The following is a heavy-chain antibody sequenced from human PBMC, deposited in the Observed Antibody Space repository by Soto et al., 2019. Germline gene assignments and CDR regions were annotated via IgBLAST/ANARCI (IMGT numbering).Heavy chain of an antibody. V-gene: IGHV2-70*01. CDR3: ARMGSDAISDYYGMDV. CDR2: IVWDEDK. Sequence: SGPTLVNPTQTLTLTCTFSGVSLRTSGMCVSWIRQPPGKALEWLALIVWDEDKYYSTSLKTRLTISKDTSKNQVVLTMTNMDPVDTATYYCARMGSDAISDYYGMDVWGQGTTVTVSS. CDR1: GVSLRTSGMC. J-gene: IGHJ6*02. D-gene: IGHD2-8*01.